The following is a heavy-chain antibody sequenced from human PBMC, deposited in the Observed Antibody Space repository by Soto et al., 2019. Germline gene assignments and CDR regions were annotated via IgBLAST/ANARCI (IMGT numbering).Heavy chain of an antibody. CDR1: GGSVSSGSYY. CDR3: ARGIVGATF. D-gene: IGHD1-26*01. V-gene: IGHV4-61*01. J-gene: IGHJ4*02. CDR2: IYYSGST. Sequence: QVQLQESGPGLVKPSETLSLTCTVSGGSVSSGSYYWSWIRQPPGKGLEWIGYIYYSGSTNYNPSLKRRVTISVDTSKNQFSLKLSSVTAADTAVYYCARGIVGATFWGQGTLVTVSS.